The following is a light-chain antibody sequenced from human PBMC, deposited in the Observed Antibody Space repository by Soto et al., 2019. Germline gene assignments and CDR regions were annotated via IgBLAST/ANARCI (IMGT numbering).Light chain of an antibody. J-gene: IGKJ1*01. Sequence: MTQSPLSLPVTPGEPASISCRSIQTLLHTNRYNYLDWYQQKPGQAPRLLIFAASTRATSVPARFTGSRSGTEFTLTINSLQSEDFAIYYCQQYNNWPRTFGQGTKVDI. CDR2: AAS. CDR3: QQYNNWPRT. CDR1: QTLLHTNRYN. V-gene: IGKV3-15*01.